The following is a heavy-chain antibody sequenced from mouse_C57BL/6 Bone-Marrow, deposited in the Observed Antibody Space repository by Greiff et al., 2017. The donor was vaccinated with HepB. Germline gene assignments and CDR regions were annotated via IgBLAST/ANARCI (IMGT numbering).Heavy chain of an antibody. J-gene: IGHJ4*01. CDR3: ARYWDAYAMDY. V-gene: IGHV5-17*01. CDR1: GFTFSDYG. Sequence: DVHLVESGGGLVKPGGSLKLSCAASGFTFSDYGMHWVRQAPEKGLEWVAYISSGSSTIYYADTVKGRFTISRDNAKNTLFLQMTSLRSEDTAMYYCARYWDAYAMDYWGQGTSVTVSS. CDR2: ISSGSSTI. D-gene: IGHD4-1*01.